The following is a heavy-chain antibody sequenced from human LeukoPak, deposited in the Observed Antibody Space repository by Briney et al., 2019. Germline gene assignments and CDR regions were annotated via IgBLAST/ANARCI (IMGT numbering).Heavy chain of an antibody. CDR2: INHSGST. CDR1: GGSFSGYY. CDR3: ARARFLEWSTYYYMDV. J-gene: IGHJ6*03. D-gene: IGHD3-3*01. V-gene: IGHV4-34*01. Sequence: SETLSLTCAVYGGSFSGYYRSWIRQPPGKGLEWIGEINHSGSTNYNPSLKSRVTISVDTSKNQFSLKLSSVTAADTAVYYCARARFLEWSTYYYMDVWGKGTTVTVSS.